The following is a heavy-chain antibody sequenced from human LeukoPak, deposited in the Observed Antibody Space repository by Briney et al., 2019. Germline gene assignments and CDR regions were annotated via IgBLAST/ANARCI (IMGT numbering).Heavy chain of an antibody. Sequence: PGGSLRLSCAASGFTFSSYAMSWVRQAPGKGLEWVSAISGSGGSTYYADSVKGRFTISRDNSKNTLYLQMDSLRAEDTAVYYCAKDQSRYSSSADYWGQGTLVTVSS. D-gene: IGHD6-13*01. V-gene: IGHV3-23*01. CDR3: AKDQSRYSSSADY. J-gene: IGHJ4*02. CDR1: GFTFSSYA. CDR2: ISGSGGST.